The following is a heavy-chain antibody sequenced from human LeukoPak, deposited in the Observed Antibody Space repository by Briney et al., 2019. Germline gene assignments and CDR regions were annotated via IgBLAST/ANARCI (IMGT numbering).Heavy chain of an antibody. CDR1: GFTFDDYA. CDR2: ISGDGGST. V-gene: IGHV3-43*02. Sequence: PGGSLRLSCAASGFTFDDYAMHWVRQAPGKGLDWVSLISGDGGSTYYADSVKGRFTISRDNSKNSLYLQMNSLRTEDTALYYCAKDLTRGSGWPIDYWGQGTLVTVSS. D-gene: IGHD6-19*01. J-gene: IGHJ4*02. CDR3: AKDLTRGSGWPIDY.